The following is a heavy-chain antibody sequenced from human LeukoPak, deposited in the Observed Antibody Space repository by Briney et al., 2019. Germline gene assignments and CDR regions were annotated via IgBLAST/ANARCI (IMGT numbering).Heavy chain of an antibody. V-gene: IGHV3-43D*03. J-gene: IGHJ4*02. D-gene: IGHD3-10*01. Sequence: PGGSLRLSCAVSGFTFDDYAMHWVRQPPGKGLERVSLTSWDGGRTSYADSVKGRFAISRDNSKNSLYLQMNSLRPEDTALYYCVKDKFGGSGSYYFDHWGQGTLVTVSS. CDR2: TSWDGGRT. CDR3: VKDKFGGSGSYYFDH. CDR1: GFTFDDYA.